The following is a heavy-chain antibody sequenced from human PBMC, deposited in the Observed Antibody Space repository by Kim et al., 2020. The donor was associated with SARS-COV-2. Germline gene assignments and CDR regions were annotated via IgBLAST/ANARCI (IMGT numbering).Heavy chain of an antibody. CDR1: GFTFSSYA. V-gene: IGHV3-30*04. CDR3: ATGLRGLRGWIQLWPLYPSNYYGMDV. J-gene: IGHJ6*02. CDR2: ISYDGSNK. D-gene: IGHD5-18*01. Sequence: GGSLRLSCAASGFTFSSYAMHWVRQAPGKGLEWVAVISYDGSNKYYADSVKGRFTISRDNSKNTLYLQMNSLRAEDTAVYYCATGLRGLRGWIQLWPLYPSNYYGMDVWGQGTTVTVSS.